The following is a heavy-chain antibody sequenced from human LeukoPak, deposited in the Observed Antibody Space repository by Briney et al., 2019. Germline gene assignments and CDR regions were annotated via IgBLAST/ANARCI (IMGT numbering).Heavy chain of an antibody. Sequence: SETLSLTCTVSGGSISSYYWSWIRQPPGKGLEWIGYIYYSGSTNYNPSLKSRVTISVDTSKNQFSLKLSSVTAADTAVYYCASIDYGDDAFDIWGQGTMVTVSS. V-gene: IGHV4-59*01. CDR3: ASIDYGDDAFDI. CDR2: IYYSGST. CDR1: GGSISSYY. J-gene: IGHJ3*02. D-gene: IGHD4-17*01.